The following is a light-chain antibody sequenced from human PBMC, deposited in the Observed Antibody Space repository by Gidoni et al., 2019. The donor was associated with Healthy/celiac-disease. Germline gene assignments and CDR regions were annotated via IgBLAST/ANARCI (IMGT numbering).Light chain of an antibody. J-gene: IGKJ1*01. CDR1: QSVLYSSNNKNY. CDR2: WAS. Sequence: DIVMTQSPDSLAVSLGERATINCKSSQSVLYSSNNKNYLAWYQQKPGQPPKLLIYWASTRESGVPDRFSGSGSGTDFTLTISSLQAEEVAVYYCQQYYSTPRTFGQXTKVEIK. V-gene: IGKV4-1*01. CDR3: QQYYSTPRT.